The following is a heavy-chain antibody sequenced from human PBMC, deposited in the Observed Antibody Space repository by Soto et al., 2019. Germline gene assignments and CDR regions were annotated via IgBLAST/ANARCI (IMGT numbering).Heavy chain of an antibody. CDR1: GCTFSSYA. CDR3: VKDNLETNWNYVYFDY. Sequence: XGSLRLSCVASGCTFSSYAMHWVRKAPGKGLEYVSAISSNGGSTYYADSVKGRFTISRDNSKNTLYLQMSSLRAEDTAVYYCVKDNLETNWNYVYFDYWGQGTLVTVSS. J-gene: IGHJ4*02. CDR2: ISSNGGST. D-gene: IGHD1-7*01. V-gene: IGHV3-64D*06.